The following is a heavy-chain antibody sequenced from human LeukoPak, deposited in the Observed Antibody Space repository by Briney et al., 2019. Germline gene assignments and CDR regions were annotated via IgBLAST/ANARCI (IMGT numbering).Heavy chain of an antibody. Sequence: GGSLRLSCKVSGLTVSRTYMTWVRQASGKALEWLSVIYSGGDTNYADSVKGRFTIPRDDSKNTLYLQLDSLRVEDTAVYFCGRGGRWELTDYWGQGTLVTVSS. J-gene: IGHJ4*02. CDR1: GLTVSRTY. CDR2: IYSGGDT. V-gene: IGHV3-53*01. D-gene: IGHD1-26*01. CDR3: GRGGRWELTDY.